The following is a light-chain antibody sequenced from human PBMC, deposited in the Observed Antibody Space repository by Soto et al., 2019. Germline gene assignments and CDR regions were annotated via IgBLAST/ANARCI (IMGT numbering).Light chain of an antibody. CDR1: SSDVGGYNY. CDR2: DVS. J-gene: IGLJ1*01. Sequence: SVLTQPASASGSPGQSITISCTGTSSDVGGYNYVSWYQQHPGKAPKLMIYDVSNRPSGVSNRFSGSKSGNTASLTISGLQAEDEADYYCCSYTSSSTYVFGTGTKVTVL. V-gene: IGLV2-14*01. CDR3: CSYTSSSTYV.